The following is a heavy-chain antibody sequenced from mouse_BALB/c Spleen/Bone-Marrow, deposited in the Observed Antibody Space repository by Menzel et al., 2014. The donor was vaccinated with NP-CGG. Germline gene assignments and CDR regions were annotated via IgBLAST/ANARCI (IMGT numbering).Heavy chain of an antibody. Sequence: EVKVVESGGGLVQPGGYLRLSCAPSGFTFTDYYMSWVRQPPGKALEWLGFIRNKANGYTTEYSASVKGRFTISRDNSQSILYLQMNTLRAEDSATYYCARDDYYATDYWGQGTSVTVSS. J-gene: IGHJ4*01. V-gene: IGHV7-3*02. CDR3: ARDDYYATDY. CDR1: GFTFTDYY. CDR2: IRNKANGYTT.